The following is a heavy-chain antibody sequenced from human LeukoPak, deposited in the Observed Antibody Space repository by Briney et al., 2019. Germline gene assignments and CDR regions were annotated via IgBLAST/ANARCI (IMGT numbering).Heavy chain of an antibody. CDR2: VHYDGTNK. CDR3: AKDLDYYMDV. V-gene: IGHV3-30*02. Sequence: PGGSLRLSCVASGFTLSSYGMHWVRQAPGKGLEWVAFVHYDGTNKYYADSVKGRFTVSRDISKNTLSLQMNSLRAEDTAVYYCAKDLDYYMDVWGKGTTVTVSS. CDR1: GFTLSSYG. J-gene: IGHJ6*03.